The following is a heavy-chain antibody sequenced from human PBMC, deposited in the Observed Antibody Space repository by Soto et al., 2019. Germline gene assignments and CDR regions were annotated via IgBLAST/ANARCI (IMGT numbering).Heavy chain of an antibody. Sequence: GGSLRLSCAASGFTFSSYGMHWVRQAPGKGLEWVAVISYDGSNKYYADSVKGRFTISRDNSKNTLYLQMNSLRAEDTAVYYCAKDSGDYNFEYWGQGTLVTVSS. D-gene: IGHD4-17*01. CDR1: GFTFSSYG. CDR2: ISYDGSNK. V-gene: IGHV3-30*18. J-gene: IGHJ4*02. CDR3: AKDSGDYNFEY.